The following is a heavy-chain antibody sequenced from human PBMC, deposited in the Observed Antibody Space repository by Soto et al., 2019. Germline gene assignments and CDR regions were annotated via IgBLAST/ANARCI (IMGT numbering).Heavy chain of an antibody. CDR2: ISYDGSNK. CDR1: GFTFSSYG. V-gene: IGHV3-30*03. J-gene: IGHJ3*02. D-gene: IGHD3-3*01. Sequence: SLRLSCAASGFTFSSYGMHWVRQAPGKGLEWVAVISYDGSNKYYADSVKGRFTISRDNSKNTLYLQMNSLRAEDTAVYYCATGTYYDFWSGYPSAFDIWGQGTMVTVSS. CDR3: ATGTYYDFWSGYPSAFDI.